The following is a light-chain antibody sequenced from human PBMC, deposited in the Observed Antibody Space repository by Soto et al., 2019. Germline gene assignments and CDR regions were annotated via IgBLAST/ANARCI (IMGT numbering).Light chain of an antibody. CDR2: GAS. V-gene: IGKV3-15*01. CDR3: QQYGSSQWT. J-gene: IGKJ1*01. Sequence: EIVMTQSPATLSVYPEGRATLSCRASQSIGDTLAWYQQKPGQAPRLLIYGASSRVTGFPARFSGSGSGTDFTLSISRLEPEDFAVYYCQQYGSSQWTFGQGTKVDIK. CDR1: QSIGDT.